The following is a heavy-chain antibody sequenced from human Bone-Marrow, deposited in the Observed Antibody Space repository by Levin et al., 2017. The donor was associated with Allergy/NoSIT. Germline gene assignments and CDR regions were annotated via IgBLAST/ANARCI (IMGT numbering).Heavy chain of an antibody. V-gene: IGHV1-2*02. Sequence: ASVKVSCKPSGYIFTDYYVHWVRQAPGQGLEWMGWINPDSGGTRFALKFQGRVTLTRDTSLTTVYLQLSGLASDDTAFYYCTRNLVGYDAFDVWGQGTMVIVSS. D-gene: IGHD1-26*01. CDR1: GYIFTDYY. J-gene: IGHJ3*01. CDR3: TRNLVGYDAFDV. CDR2: INPDSGGT.